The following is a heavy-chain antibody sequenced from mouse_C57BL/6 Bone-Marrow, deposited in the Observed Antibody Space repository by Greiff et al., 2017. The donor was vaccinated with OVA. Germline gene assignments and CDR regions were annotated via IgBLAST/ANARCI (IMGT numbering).Heavy chain of an antibody. CDR2: INPSTGGT. Sequence: VQLQQSGPELVKPGASVKISCKASGYSFTGYYMHWVKQSSETSLEWIGEINPSTGGTSYNQKFKGKATLTVDKSSSTAYMQLKSLTSEDSAVYSCARWADYVSPYFDYWGKGTTLTVSS. V-gene: IGHV1-43*01. J-gene: IGHJ2*01. CDR3: ARWADYVSPYFDY. CDR1: GYSFTGYY. D-gene: IGHD1-1*01.